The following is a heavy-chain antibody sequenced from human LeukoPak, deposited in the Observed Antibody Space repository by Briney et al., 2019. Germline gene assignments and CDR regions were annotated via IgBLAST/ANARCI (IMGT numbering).Heavy chain of an antibody. Sequence: GGSLRLSCAASGFTFDDYAMHWIRQGPGKSLEWVSLINENGDIAYYGDSVRGRFTVSRDNAKNSLYLQMHSLTTEDTALYYCAKDPHGTALTPRYFQHWGQGTQVTVSS. J-gene: IGHJ1*01. V-gene: IGHV3-43*02. CDR1: GFTFDDYA. CDR3: AKDPHGTALTPRYFQH. CDR2: INENGDIA. D-gene: IGHD5-18*01.